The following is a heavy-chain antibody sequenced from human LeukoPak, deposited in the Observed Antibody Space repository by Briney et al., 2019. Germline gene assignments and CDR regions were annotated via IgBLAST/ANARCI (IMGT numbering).Heavy chain of an antibody. CDR3: AKSDYYDSSGYYYYMDV. Sequence: GGSLRLSCAASGFTFSSYAMSWVRQAPGKGLEWVAVISYDGSNKYYADSVKGRFTISRDNSKNTLYLQMNSLRAEDTAVYYCAKSDYYDSSGYYYYMDVWGKGTTVTVSS. CDR1: GFTFSSYA. CDR2: ISYDGSNK. V-gene: IGHV3-30*18. D-gene: IGHD3-22*01. J-gene: IGHJ6*03.